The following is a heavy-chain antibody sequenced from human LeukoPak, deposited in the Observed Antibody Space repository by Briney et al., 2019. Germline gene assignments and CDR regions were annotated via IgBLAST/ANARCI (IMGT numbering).Heavy chain of an antibody. Sequence: PGGSLRLSSVPSMLFVSINFMNCVRQAPGKGLEWVSIIYSGGTTYYGESVEGRFTISRDTSKNTVFLQMKSLRVEDTAVYYCVRLGDHYHWILDLWGGGTLVTVSS. D-gene: IGHD1-1*01. CDR1: MLFVSINF. CDR2: IYSGGTT. V-gene: IGHV3-53*01. CDR3: VRLGDHYHWILDL. J-gene: IGHJ2*01.